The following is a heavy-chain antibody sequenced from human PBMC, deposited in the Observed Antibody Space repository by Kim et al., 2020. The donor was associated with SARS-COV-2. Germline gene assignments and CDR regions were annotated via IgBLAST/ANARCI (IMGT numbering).Heavy chain of an antibody. CDR2: INHSGST. CDR1: GGSFSGYY. D-gene: IGHD6-13*01. Sequence: SETLSLTCAVYGGSFSGYYWSWIRQPPGKGLEWIGEINHSGSTNYNPSLKSRVTISVDTSKNQFSLKLSSVTAADTAVYYCARSRWDPSSSGYLLDYWGQGTLVTVSS. CDR3: ARSRWDPSSSGYLLDY. J-gene: IGHJ4*02. V-gene: IGHV4-34*01.